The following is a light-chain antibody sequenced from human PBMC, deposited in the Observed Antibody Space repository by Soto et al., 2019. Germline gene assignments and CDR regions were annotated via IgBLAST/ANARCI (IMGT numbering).Light chain of an antibody. V-gene: IGKV3-20*01. CDR2: GAS. Sequence: IVLAQSPGPPSFFPGERGTLPCRGIQSVSSSYLAWYQQKPGQAPRLLIYGASSRATGIPDRFSGSGSGTDFTLTISRLEPEDFAVYYCQQYGSSPTWTFGQGTKVDI. CDR3: QQYGSSPTWT. CDR1: QSVSSSY. J-gene: IGKJ1*01.